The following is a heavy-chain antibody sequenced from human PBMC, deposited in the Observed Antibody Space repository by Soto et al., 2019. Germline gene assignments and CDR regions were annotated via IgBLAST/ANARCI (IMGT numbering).Heavy chain of an antibody. Sequence: ASVKVSCKSSGFTFSTSAVQWVRQARGQRLEWMGWIVVGSDRTNYAQKFQDRVTIIRDMSTSTVYMHLGSLRAEDTAVYYCAKDDGITILWGQGTPVTVSS. CDR3: AKDDGITIL. V-gene: IGHV1-58*01. CDR1: GFTFSTSA. J-gene: IGHJ4*02. CDR2: IVVGSDRT. D-gene: IGHD3-3*01.